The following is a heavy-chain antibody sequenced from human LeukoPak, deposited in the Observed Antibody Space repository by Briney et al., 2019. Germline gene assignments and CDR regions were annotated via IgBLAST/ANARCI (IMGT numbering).Heavy chain of an antibody. CDR3: AKDISDSSGYYHDYFDY. Sequence: PGGSLRLSCAASGFTFSSYAMSWVRQAPGKGLEWVSAISGSGGSTYYADSVKGRFTISRDNSKNTLYLQMNSLRAEDTAVYYCAKDISDSSGYYHDYFDYWGQGTLVTVSS. J-gene: IGHJ4*02. V-gene: IGHV3-23*01. CDR2: ISGSGGST. CDR1: GFTFSSYA. D-gene: IGHD3-22*01.